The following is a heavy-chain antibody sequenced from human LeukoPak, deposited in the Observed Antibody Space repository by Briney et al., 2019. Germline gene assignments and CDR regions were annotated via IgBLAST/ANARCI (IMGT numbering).Heavy chain of an antibody. Sequence: TSETLSLTCAVYGVSFSGYYWSWIRQPPGKGLEWIGEINHSGSTNYNPSLKSRVTISVDTSKNQFSLKLSSVTAADTAVYYCAGDRGYSTFDYWGQGTLVTVSS. CDR2: INHSGST. D-gene: IGHD4-23*01. CDR1: GVSFSGYY. J-gene: IGHJ4*02. CDR3: AGDRGYSTFDY. V-gene: IGHV4-34*01.